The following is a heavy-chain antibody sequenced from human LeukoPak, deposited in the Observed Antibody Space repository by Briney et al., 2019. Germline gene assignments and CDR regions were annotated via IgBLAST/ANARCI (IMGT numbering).Heavy chain of an antibody. CDR1: GYTFTNYA. D-gene: IGHD3-22*01. J-gene: IGHJ4*02. Sequence: ASVKVSCKASGYTFTNYAVNWVRQAPGQRLEWMGWINAGNGNTKYSQEFQGRVTIIRDTSANTVYMELRSLRSDDTAVYYCARGPTYYYDSSAYNYFDYWGQGTLVTVSS. V-gene: IGHV1-3*01. CDR2: INAGNGNT. CDR3: ARGPTYYYDSSAYNYFDY.